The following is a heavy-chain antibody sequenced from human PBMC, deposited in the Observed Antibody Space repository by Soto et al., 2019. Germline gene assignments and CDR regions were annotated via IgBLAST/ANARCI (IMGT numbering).Heavy chain of an antibody. Sequence: QVQLVQSGAEVKKPGSSVKVSCKASGGTFSSYAISWVRQAAGQGLEWMGGVSPIFGTANYARKFQGRVTITADGSTSTAYMELSSLSSEETAVYYCARDDGLDRTTYYYYYYGMDVWGQGTTVTVSS. CDR3: ARDDGLDRTTYYYYYYGMDV. V-gene: IGHV1-69*01. D-gene: IGHD1-1*01. CDR2: VSPIFGTA. CDR1: GGTFSSYA. J-gene: IGHJ6*02.